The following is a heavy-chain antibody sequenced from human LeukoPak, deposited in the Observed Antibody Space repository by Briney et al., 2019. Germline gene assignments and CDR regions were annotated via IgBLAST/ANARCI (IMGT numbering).Heavy chain of an antibody. CDR3: ARGRRYSSSWYKGTHAFDI. J-gene: IGHJ3*02. D-gene: IGHD6-13*01. Sequence: PSETLSLTCTVSGGSISSSSYYWGWIRQPPGKGLEWIGSIYYSGSTYYNPSLKSRVTISVDTSKNQFSLKLSSVTAADTAVYYCARGRRYSSSWYKGTHAFDIWGQGTMVTVSS. CDR1: GGSISSSSYY. CDR2: IYYSGST. V-gene: IGHV4-39*07.